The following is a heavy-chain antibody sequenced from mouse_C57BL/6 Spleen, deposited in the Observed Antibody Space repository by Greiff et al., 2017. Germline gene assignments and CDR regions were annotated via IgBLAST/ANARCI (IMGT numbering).Heavy chain of an antibody. Sequence: VQLQQSGPELVKPGASVKIPCKASGYTFTDYNMDWVKQSHGKSLEWIGDINPNNGGTIYNQKFKGKATLTVDKSSSTAYMELRSLTSEDTAVYYCARSLYAGYPYYFDYWGQGTTLTVSS. J-gene: IGHJ2*01. CDR2: INPNNGGT. CDR1: GYTFTDYN. CDR3: ARSLYAGYPYYFDY. V-gene: IGHV1-18*01. D-gene: IGHD2-3*01.